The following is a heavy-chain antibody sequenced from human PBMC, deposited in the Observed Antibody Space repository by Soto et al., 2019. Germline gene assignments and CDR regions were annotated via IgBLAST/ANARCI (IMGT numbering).Heavy chain of an antibody. CDR3: TGGTTAGPRGY. J-gene: IGHJ4*02. D-gene: IGHD4-17*01. V-gene: IGHV4-34*01. CDR1: GGSFSGYY. Sequence: SETLSLTCAVYGGSFSGYYWSWIRQPPWKGLEWIGEINHSGSTNYNPSLKSRVTISVDTSKNQFSLKLSSVTAADTAVYYCTGGTTAGPRGYWGQGTLVTVSS. CDR2: INHSGST.